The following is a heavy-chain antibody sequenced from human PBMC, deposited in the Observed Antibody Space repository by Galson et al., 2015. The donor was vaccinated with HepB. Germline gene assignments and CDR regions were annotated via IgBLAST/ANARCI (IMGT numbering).Heavy chain of an antibody. V-gene: IGHV3-33*01. CDR3: ARDRTYGGSPSRSRMGPNY. CDR1: GFTFTKYG. CDR2: IWSDGSDK. D-gene: IGHD2-2*01. Sequence: SLRLSCATSGFTFTKYGMHWVRQAPGKGLEWVALIWSDGSDKNYADSVKGRFTISRDNSKNTVSLQMDSLRAEDTAVYYCARDRTYGGSPSRSRMGPNYWGQGTLVTVSS. J-gene: IGHJ4*02.